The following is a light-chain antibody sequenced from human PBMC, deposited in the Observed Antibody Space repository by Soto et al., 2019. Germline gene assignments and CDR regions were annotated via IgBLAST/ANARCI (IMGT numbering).Light chain of an antibody. J-gene: IGLJ1*01. CDR3: SSYTSSSTLLYV. V-gene: IGLV2-14*01. CDR2: DVS. Sequence: QSALTQPASVSGSPGQSITISCTGTSSDVGGYNYVSWYQQHPGKAPKLMIYDVSNRPSGVSSHFSGSKSGNTASLTISGLQAEDEADYYCSSYTSSSTLLYVFGTGTKLTVL. CDR1: SSDVGGYNY.